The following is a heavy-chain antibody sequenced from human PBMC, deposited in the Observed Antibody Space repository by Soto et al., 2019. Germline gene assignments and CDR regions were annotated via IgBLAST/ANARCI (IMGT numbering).Heavy chain of an antibody. V-gene: IGHV3-33*01. D-gene: IGHD2-21*01. J-gene: IGHJ4*02. CDR2: IWHDGNNK. Sequence: QVQLVESGGGVVQRGGSLRLSCAASGFTFSNYGMHWVRKAPGKGLEWVAVIWHDGNNKYYADSVKGRFTISRDNSNNTLYVQMTSLRAEDTAVYYCARGLHSLFDYWGQGTLVTVSS. CDR3: ARGLHSLFDY. CDR1: GFTFSNYG.